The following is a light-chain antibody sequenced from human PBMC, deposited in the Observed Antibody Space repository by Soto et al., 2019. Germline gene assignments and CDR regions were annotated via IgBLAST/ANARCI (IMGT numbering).Light chain of an antibody. J-gene: IGKJ2*03. CDR3: KHDGNSPRYS. V-gene: IGKV3-20*01. CDR1: QSVSSNY. CDR2: ATS. Sequence: EIVLTQSPGTLSLSLGERATLSCRASQSVSSNYVAWYQQQPGQAPRLLIYATSSRATGIPDRFSGSGSGTDFTLTISRLQPEDVPVYYCKHDGNSPRYSFGQGTQLEIK.